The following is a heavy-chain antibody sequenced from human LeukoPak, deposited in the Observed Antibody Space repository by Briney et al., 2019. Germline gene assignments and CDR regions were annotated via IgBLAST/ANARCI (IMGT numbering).Heavy chain of an antibody. D-gene: IGHD2-8*01. CDR3: AREGYCTNGVCLSLDY. Sequence: GGSLRLSCAASGFTFSNYWMHWVRQAPGKGLEWVSGINWNGGSTGYADSVKGRFTISRDNAKNSLYLQMNSLRAEDTALYYCAREGYCTNGVCLSLDYWGQGTLVTVSS. V-gene: IGHV3-20*04. CDR2: INWNGGST. J-gene: IGHJ4*02. CDR1: GFTFSNYW.